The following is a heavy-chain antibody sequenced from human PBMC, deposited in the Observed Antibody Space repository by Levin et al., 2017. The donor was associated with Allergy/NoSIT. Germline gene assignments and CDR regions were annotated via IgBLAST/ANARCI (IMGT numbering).Heavy chain of an antibody. CDR1: GGSFSGYY. D-gene: IGHD3-16*02. Sequence: SETLSLTCAVNGGSFSGYYWSWVRQPPGKGLEWIGEVTHSGTTNYNPSLKSRVAISIDTSKNQFSLRLNSVTAADTAVYYCARGSWSYRSLSQLPQFYFDSWGQGTLVTVSS. V-gene: IGHV4-34*01. J-gene: IGHJ4*02. CDR2: VTHSGTT. CDR3: ARGSWSYRSLSQLPQFYFDS.